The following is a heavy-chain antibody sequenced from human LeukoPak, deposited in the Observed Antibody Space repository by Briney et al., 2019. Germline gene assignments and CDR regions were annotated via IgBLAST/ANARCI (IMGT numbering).Heavy chain of an antibody. J-gene: IGHJ4*02. CDR3: AKGTVASCSGGSCYPFDC. V-gene: IGHV3-23*01. CDR1: GFTFSSYD. CDR2: ITCNGVNT. D-gene: IGHD2-15*01. Sequence: GGSLRLSCAASGFTFSSYDMSWVRQAPGKGLEWVSAITCNGVNTFHTNSVKGRFTISRENSKNTLYLQMNRLRAEDTALYYCAKGTVASCSGGSCYPFDCWGQGTLVTVSS.